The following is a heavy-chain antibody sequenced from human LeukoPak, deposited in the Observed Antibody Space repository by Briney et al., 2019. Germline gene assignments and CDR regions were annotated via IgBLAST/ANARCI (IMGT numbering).Heavy chain of an antibody. CDR3: ARAFLELDSYMDV. CDR1: GFTFSSYG. V-gene: IGHV3-21*01. D-gene: IGHD6-6*01. Sequence: PGGSLRLSCAASGFTFSSYGMNWVRQAPGKGLEWVSSISSSSSYIYYADSVKGRFTISRDNAKNSLYLQMNSLRAEDTAVHYCARAFLELDSYMDVWGKGTTVTVSS. J-gene: IGHJ6*03. CDR2: ISSSSSYI.